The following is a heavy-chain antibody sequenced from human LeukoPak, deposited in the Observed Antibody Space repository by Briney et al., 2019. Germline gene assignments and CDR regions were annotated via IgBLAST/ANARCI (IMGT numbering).Heavy chain of an antibody. V-gene: IGHV1-18*01. CDR3: ARAGGLPLAVAGDY. D-gene: IGHD6-19*01. J-gene: IGHJ4*02. CDR2: ISAYNGNT. CDR1: GYTFTSYG. Sequence: ASVKVSRKASGYTFTSYGISWVRQAPGQGLEWMGWISAYNGNTNYAQMLQGRVTMTTDTSTSTAYMELRSLRSDDTAMYYCARAGGLPLAVAGDYWGQGTLVTVSS.